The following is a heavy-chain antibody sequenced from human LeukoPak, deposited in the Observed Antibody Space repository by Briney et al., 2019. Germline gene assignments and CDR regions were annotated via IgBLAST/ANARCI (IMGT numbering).Heavy chain of an antibody. V-gene: IGHV3-23*01. D-gene: IGHD3-9*01. CDR2: ISGSGGST. Sequence: GESLRLSCAASGFSLSSHGLNWVRQAPGKGLEWVSAISGSGGSTYYADSVKGRFTISRDNSKNTLYLQMNSLRAEDTAVYYCAKGRYFDWPYDAFDIWGQGTMVTVSS. J-gene: IGHJ3*02. CDR1: GFSLSSHG. CDR3: AKGRYFDWPYDAFDI.